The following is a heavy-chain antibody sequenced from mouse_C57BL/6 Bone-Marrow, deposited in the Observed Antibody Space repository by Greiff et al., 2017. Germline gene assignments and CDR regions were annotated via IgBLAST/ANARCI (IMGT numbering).Heavy chain of an antibody. CDR3: ECHEAY. Sequence: VQLQQPGAELVKPGASVKLSCKASGYTFTSYWMHWVKQRPGQGLEWIGMIHPNSGSTNYNEKFTSKATLTVDKSSSTAYMQLSSLTSEDSAVSYCECHEAYWGQRTLVTVSA. CDR2: IHPNSGST. CDR1: GYTFTSYW. D-gene: IGHD6-1*01. V-gene: IGHV1-64*01. J-gene: IGHJ3*01.